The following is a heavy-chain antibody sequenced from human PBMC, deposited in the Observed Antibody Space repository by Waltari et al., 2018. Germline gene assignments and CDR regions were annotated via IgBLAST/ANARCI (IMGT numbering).Heavy chain of an antibody. CDR2: IYTSGST. Sequence: QVQLQESGPGLVKPSETLSLTCTVSGGSISSYSWSWIRQPPGKGLEWIGYIYTSGSTNYNPSLKSRVTISVDTSKNQFSLKLSSVTAADTAVYYCARDGYGQQLAFDYWGQGTLVTVSS. CDR1: GGSISSYS. CDR3: ARDGYGQQLAFDY. V-gene: IGHV4-4*09. J-gene: IGHJ4*02. D-gene: IGHD6-13*01.